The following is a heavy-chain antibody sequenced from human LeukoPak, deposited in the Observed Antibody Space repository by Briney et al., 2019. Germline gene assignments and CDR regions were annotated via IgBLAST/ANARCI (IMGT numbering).Heavy chain of an antibody. J-gene: IGHJ6*03. CDR3: ARAPLAGAPYYYYYYMDV. CDR1: GGSFSGYY. CDR2: INHSGST. Sequence: SETLSLTCAVCGGSFSGYYWSWIRQPPGKGLEWIGEINHSGSTNYNPSLKSRVTISVDTSKNQFSLKLSSVTAADTAVYYCARAPLAGAPYYYYYYMDVWGKGTTVTVSS. V-gene: IGHV4-34*01.